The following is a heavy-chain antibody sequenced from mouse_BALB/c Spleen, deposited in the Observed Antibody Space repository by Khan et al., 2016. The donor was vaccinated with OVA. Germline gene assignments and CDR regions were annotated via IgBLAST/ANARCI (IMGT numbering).Heavy chain of an antibody. V-gene: IGHV1-77*01. CDR3: ARRNYFGYTFAY. D-gene: IGHD1-2*01. CDR2: ISPGSGDT. Sequence: QVQLQQSGAELARPGASVKLSCKASGYTFTDYYINWVKQRTGQGLEWIGEISPGSGDTYYNERFKGKATLTADKSSSTAYMQLSSLTSDASAVYFSARRNYFGYTFAYWGQGTLVTVSA. CDR1: GYTFTDYY. J-gene: IGHJ3*01.